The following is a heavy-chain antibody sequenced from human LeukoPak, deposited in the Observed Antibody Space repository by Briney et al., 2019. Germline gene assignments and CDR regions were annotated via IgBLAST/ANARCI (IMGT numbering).Heavy chain of an antibody. CDR3: ARVSRVIAAAPYGMDV. CDR1: GGSISSYY. Sequence: SETLSLTCTVSGGSISSYYWSWIRQPAGKGLEWIGRIYTSGSTNYNPSLKSRVTMSVDTSKNQFSLKLSSVTAADTAVYYCARVSRVIAAAPYGMDVWGQGTTVTVSS. CDR2: IYTSGST. J-gene: IGHJ6*02. V-gene: IGHV4-4*07. D-gene: IGHD6-13*01.